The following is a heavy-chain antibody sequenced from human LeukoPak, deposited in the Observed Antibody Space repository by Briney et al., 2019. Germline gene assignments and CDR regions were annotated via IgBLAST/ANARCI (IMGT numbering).Heavy chain of an antibody. J-gene: IGHJ4*02. CDR2: ISGSGQTI. D-gene: IGHD5-12*01. CDR3: AKDGSGYDYRAYYFDY. CDR1: GFTFSSYV. V-gene: IGHV3-23*01. Sequence: GGSLRLSCAASGFTFSSYVMSWVRQAPGKGLEWVSGISGSGQTIHYADSVKGRFTISRDNSKDTLYLQMDSLSPEDTAVYYCAKDGSGYDYRAYYFDYWGQGTLVTVSS.